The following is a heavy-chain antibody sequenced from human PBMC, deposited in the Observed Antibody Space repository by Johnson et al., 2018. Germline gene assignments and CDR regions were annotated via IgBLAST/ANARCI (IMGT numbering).Heavy chain of an antibody. CDR3: ARGGRGGWEYCQD. J-gene: IGHJ1*01. CDR1: GLSITNYA. V-gene: IGHV3-23*04. Sequence: VQLVESGGGLVQPGGSXRLSCAASGLSITNYAMIWVRQAPGKGLEWVSGISGSGGARNYLESVKGRFTISRDNSKNTRFLQMSDLRPEDTALYYCARGGRGGWEYCQDWGQGTLVTVSS. D-gene: IGHD6-19*01. CDR2: ISGSGGAR.